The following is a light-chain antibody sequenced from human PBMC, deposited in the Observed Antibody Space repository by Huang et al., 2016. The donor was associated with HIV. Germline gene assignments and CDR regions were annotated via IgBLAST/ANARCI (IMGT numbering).Light chain of an antibody. CDR1: QSVSNY. V-gene: IGKV3-11*01. CDR3: QQRSNWPPT. J-gene: IGKJ5*01. CDR2: DAS. Sequence: EIVLTQSPATLPLSPGERATLFCRASQSVSNYLAWYQQKPGQAPRLLIYDASKRATGIPARFSGSGSGTDFTLTISSLEPEDFTVYYCQQRSNWPPTFGQGTRLEIK.